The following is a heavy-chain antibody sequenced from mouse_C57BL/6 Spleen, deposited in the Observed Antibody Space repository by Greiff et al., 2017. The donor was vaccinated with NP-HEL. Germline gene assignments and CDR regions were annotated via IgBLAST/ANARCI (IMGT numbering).Heavy chain of an antibody. D-gene: IGHD1-1*01. CDR2: INPSNGGT. CDR3: ARDYGSSLYYFDY. CDR1: GYTFTSYW. V-gene: IGHV1-53*01. J-gene: IGHJ2*01. Sequence: QVQLKQPGTELVKPGASGYTFTSYWMHWVKQRPGQGLEWIGNINPSNGGTNYNEKFKSKATLTVDKSSSTAYMQLSSLTSEDSAVYYCARDYGSSLYYFDYWGQGTTLTVSS.